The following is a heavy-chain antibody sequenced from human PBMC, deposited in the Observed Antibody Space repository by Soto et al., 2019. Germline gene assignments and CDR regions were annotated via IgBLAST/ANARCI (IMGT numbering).Heavy chain of an antibody. J-gene: IGHJ6*02. Sequence: PSETLSLTCAVYGGSFSGYYWSWIRQPPGKGLEWIGEINHSGSTNYNPSLKSRVTISVDTSKNQFSLKLSSVTAADTAVYYCARGPPYYDFWSGDPRTYYYGMDVWGQGTTVTVSS. CDR1: GGSFSGYY. CDR2: INHSGST. CDR3: ARGPPYYDFWSGDPRTYYYGMDV. D-gene: IGHD3-3*01. V-gene: IGHV4-34*01.